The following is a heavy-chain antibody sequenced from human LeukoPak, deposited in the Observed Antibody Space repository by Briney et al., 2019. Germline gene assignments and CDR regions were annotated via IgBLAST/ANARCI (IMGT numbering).Heavy chain of an antibody. CDR2: IYYSGTT. J-gene: IGHJ4*02. CDR1: GGSISSYY. Sequence: PSETLSLTCTVSGGSISSYYWNWIRQPPGKGLEWIGYIYYSGTTNYNPSLKSRVTISVDTSKNQFSLELSSATAADTAVYYCARGVYIAAAQYGYWGQGTLVTVSS. V-gene: IGHV4-59*01. CDR3: ARGVYIAAAQYGY. D-gene: IGHD6-13*01.